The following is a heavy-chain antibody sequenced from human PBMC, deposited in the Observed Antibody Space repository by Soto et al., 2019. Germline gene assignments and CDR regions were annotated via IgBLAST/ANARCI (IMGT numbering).Heavy chain of an antibody. Sequence: PGGSLRLSCAGSGFTFSTTAMSWVRQAPGKGLEWVSTIRGSGSDTYDADSVKGRFTIPRDNSKNTLYLQMNSLRVEDTAVYYCAKLRGSSWSAISFDYWGQGSLVTVSS. D-gene: IGHD6-13*01. J-gene: IGHJ4*02. CDR2: IRGSGSDT. CDR1: GFTFSTTA. CDR3: AKLRGSSWSAISFDY. V-gene: IGHV3-23*01.